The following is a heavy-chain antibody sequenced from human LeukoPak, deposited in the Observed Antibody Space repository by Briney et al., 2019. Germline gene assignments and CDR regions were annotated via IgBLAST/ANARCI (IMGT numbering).Heavy chain of an antibody. CDR2: ISTTGNTI. D-gene: IGHD5-18*01. CDR1: GFTFSDYY. CDR3: ARGRYTYGSRSHDY. J-gene: IGHJ4*02. Sequence: GGSLRLSCAASGFTFSDYYMTWIRQPPGKGLEWVSYISTTGNTIYYADSVKGRFTISGDSAKNSLYLQMTSLTAEDTAVYYCARGRYTYGSRSHDYWGQGTLVTVSS. V-gene: IGHV3-11*01.